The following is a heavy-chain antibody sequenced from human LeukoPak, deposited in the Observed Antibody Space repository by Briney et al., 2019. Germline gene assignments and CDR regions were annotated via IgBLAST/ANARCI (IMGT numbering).Heavy chain of an antibody. CDR3: ARGLDYYDSSGYFLPNGSDY. J-gene: IGHJ4*02. CDR1: GYTFTGYY. V-gene: IGHV1-69*04. D-gene: IGHD3-22*01. CDR2: IIPILGIA. Sequence: ASVKVSCKASGYTFTGYYMHWVRQAPGQGLEWMGRIIPILGIANYAQKFQGRVTITADKSTSTAYMELSSLRSEDTAVYYCARGLDYYDSSGYFLPNGSDYWGQGTLVTVSS.